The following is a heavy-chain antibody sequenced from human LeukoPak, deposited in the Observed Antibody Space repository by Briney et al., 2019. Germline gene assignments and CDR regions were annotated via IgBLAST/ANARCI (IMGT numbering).Heavy chain of an antibody. J-gene: IGHJ5*02. V-gene: IGHV4-34*01. Sequence: PSETLSLTCAVYGGSFSGYYWSWIRQPPGKGLEWIGEINHSGSTNYNPSLKSRVTISVDTSKNQFSLKLSSVTAADTAVYYCARGGLDPSYNWFDPWGQGTLVTVSS. CDR1: GGSFSGYY. CDR2: INHSGST. CDR3: ARGGLDPSYNWFDP. D-gene: IGHD5-12*01.